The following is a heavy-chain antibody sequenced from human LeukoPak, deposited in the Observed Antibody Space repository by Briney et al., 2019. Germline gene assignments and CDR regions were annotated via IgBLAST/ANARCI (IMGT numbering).Heavy chain of an antibody. CDR3: AKAGIGVVGYFDY. J-gene: IGHJ4*02. Sequence: GGSLRLSCVASGFTFTSYSINWVRQAPGKGLEWVSAIRGSGGGTYHADFVKGRFTISRDNSKNTLYLQMNSLRDEDTALYYCAKAGIGVVGYFDYWGQGTLVTVSS. V-gene: IGHV3-23*01. CDR1: GFTFTSYS. CDR2: IRGSGGGT. D-gene: IGHD6-19*01.